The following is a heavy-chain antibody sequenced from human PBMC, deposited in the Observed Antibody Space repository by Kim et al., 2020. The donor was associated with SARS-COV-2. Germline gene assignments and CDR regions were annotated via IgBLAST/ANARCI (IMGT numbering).Heavy chain of an antibody. CDR3: ATNIVDILDY. CDR2: STT. Sequence: STTYFADSVKGRFTISRDNARNSLYLQMNSLRDEDTAVYFCATNIVDILDYWGQGILVTVSS. D-gene: IGHD2-21*01. V-gene: IGHV3-48*02. J-gene: IGHJ4*02.